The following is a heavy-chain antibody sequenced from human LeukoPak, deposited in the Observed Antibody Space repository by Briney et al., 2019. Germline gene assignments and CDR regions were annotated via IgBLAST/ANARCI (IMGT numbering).Heavy chain of an antibody. V-gene: IGHV1-69*08. D-gene: IGHD2-15*01. Sequence: ASVKVFCNDSSGTCITYYISCVRHAPGEGLQWMGRIIPTRGTANYAQQFQRRVTITSDKSTSTAYMQLSSLRSESTAVYYCSTTGLAATSGIDYWGRGSLVTVSS. J-gene: IGHJ4*02. CDR2: IIPTRGTA. CDR3: STTGLAATSGIDY. CDR1: SGTCITYY.